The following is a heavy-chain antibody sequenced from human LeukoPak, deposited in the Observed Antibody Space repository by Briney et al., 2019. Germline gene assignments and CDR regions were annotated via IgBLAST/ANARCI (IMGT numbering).Heavy chain of an antibody. CDR1: GFTVSSNY. CDR3: ARDRGGWLDY. Sequence: QTGGSLRLSCAASGFTVSSNYMSWVRQAPGKGLEWVSVIYSGGSTYYADSVKGGFTISRDNSKNTLYLQMNSLRAEDTAVYYCARDRGGWLDYWGQGTLVTVSS. D-gene: IGHD6-19*01. CDR2: IYSGGST. V-gene: IGHV3-66*01. J-gene: IGHJ4*02.